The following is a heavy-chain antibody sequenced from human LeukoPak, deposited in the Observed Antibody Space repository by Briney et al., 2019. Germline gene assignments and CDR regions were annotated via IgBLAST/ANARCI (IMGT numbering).Heavy chain of an antibody. CDR3: ARDHHNSGWQSLQY. J-gene: IGHJ4*02. Sequence: ASVKVSCKASGYSFTDYGIHWVRQAPGQGLEWMGWISGYSGDTFYAQKVQGRVNMTTDTSTTTVYLDLRGLTSDDTAVYYCARDHHNSGWQSLQYWGQGTLVSVSS. CDR1: GYSFTDYG. D-gene: IGHD6-25*01. V-gene: IGHV1-18*01. CDR2: ISGYSGDT.